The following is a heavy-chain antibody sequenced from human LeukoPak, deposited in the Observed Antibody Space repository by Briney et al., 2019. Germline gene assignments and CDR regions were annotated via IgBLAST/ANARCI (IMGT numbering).Heavy chain of an antibody. CDR2: INHSGST. Sequence: SETLSLTCAVYGGSFSGYYWSWIRQPPGKGLEWIGEINHSGSTNYNPSLKSRVTISVDTSKNQFSLKLSSVTAADTAVYYCARGRAYDFWSGPPYMDVWGKGTTVTVSS. CDR1: GGSFSGYY. CDR3: ARGRAYDFWSGPPYMDV. J-gene: IGHJ6*03. D-gene: IGHD3-3*01. V-gene: IGHV4-34*01.